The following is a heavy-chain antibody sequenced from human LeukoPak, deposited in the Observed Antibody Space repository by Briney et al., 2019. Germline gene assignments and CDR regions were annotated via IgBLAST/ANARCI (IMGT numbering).Heavy chain of an antibody. V-gene: IGHV3-48*03. D-gene: IGHD3-9*01. J-gene: IGHJ4*02. CDR1: GFTFSSYE. Sequence: GGSLRLSCAASGFTFSSYEMIWVRQAPGKGLEWVSYISSSGSTIYYADSVKGRFTISRDNAKNSLYLQMNSLRAEDTAVYYCARSYDILTGYTSYFDYWGQGTLVTVSS. CDR2: ISSSGSTI. CDR3: ARSYDILTGYTSYFDY.